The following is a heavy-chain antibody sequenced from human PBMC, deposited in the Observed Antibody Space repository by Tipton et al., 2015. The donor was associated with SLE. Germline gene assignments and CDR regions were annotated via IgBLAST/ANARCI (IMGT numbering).Heavy chain of an antibody. J-gene: IGHJ3*02. Sequence: TLSLTCAVYGGSFSGYYWSWIRQPPGRGLERIGEINHSGRTNYKSSLKSRVTISVDTSKNQFSLKLSSVTAADTAVYYCARGIGAFDIWGQGTMVTVSS. CDR1: GGSFSGYY. CDR2: INHSGRT. V-gene: IGHV4-34*01. CDR3: ARGIGAFDI.